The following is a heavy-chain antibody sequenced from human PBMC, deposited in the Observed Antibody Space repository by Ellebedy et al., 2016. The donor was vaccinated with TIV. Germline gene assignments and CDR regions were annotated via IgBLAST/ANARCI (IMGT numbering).Heavy chain of an antibody. CDR3: ARAIRFSEPSV. Sequence: GGSLRLSXAASGFTFSSYWMTWVRQAPGKGLEWVANIKQDASEKYYVDSVKGRFTISRDNAKNSLYLQMNSLRVEDAAVYYCARAIRFSEPSVWGQGTLITVSS. CDR2: IKQDASEK. V-gene: IGHV3-7*04. CDR1: GFTFSSYW. J-gene: IGHJ4*02. D-gene: IGHD3-3*02.